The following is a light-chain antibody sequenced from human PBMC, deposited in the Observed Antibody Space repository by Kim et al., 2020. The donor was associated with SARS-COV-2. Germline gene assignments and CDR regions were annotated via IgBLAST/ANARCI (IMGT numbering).Light chain of an antibody. CDR3: QQLNSYPPT. Sequence: SASVGDRVTVPCRTSQGISGYFAWFLQQPGKAPKLLIYSASTVQSRVPSRFSGSESGTEFTLTIGSLHPEDFATYYCQQLNSYPPTFGQGTKLEI. J-gene: IGKJ2*01. V-gene: IGKV1-9*01. CDR1: QGISGY. CDR2: SAS.